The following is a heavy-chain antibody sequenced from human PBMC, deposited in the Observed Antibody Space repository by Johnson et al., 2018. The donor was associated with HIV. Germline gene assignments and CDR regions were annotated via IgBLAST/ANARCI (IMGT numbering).Heavy chain of an antibody. CDR2: MSGSGGTI. D-gene: IGHD1-1*01. CDR3: ATVWRNEGRHAFDV. J-gene: IGHJ3*01. CDR1: GFTFSSYA. V-gene: IGHV3-23*04. Sequence: VQLVESGGGLVQPGGSLRLSCAASGFTFSSYAMSWVRQAPGKGLEWVSVMSGSGGTIYYTDSVKGRFTISRDNAKNSLYLHMNSLRAEDTAVYYCATVWRNEGRHAFDVWGQGTMVTVSS.